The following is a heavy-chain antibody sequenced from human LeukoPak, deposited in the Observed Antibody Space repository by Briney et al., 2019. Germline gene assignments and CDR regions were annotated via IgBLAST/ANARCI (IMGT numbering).Heavy chain of an antibody. V-gene: IGHV1-18*04. CDR3: ARDREGAVDY. CDR2: ISDYNGNT. D-gene: IGHD1-26*01. J-gene: IGHJ4*02. CDR1: GYTFTGYY. Sequence: ASVKVSCKASGYTFTGYYMHWVRQAPGQGLEWMGWISDYNGNTNYAQKFQGRVTMTTDTSTSTVYMELRSLRSDDTAVYYCARDREGAVDYWGQGTQVAVSA.